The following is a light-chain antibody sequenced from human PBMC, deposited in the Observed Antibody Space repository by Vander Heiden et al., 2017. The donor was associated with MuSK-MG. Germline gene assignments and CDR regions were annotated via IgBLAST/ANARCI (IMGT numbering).Light chain of an antibody. CDR2: KAS. CDR3: QQDNSYLIT. V-gene: IGKV1-5*03. CDR1: QSISSW. Sequence: IQMTQSPSTLSASVGDRVTITCPASQSISSWLAWYQQKPGKAPKLLIYKASSLESGVPSRFSGSGSGTEFTLTISSLQPDDFATYYCQQDNSYLITFGQGTQLEIK. J-gene: IGKJ5*01.